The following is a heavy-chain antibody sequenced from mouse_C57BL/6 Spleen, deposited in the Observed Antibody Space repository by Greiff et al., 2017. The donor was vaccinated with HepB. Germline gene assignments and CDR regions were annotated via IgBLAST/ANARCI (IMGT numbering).Heavy chain of an antibody. CDR1: GFNIKDYY. Sequence: VQLQQSGAELVRPGASVKLSCTASGFNIKDYYMHWVKQRTEQGLEWIGRIDPEDGDTEYVPKFQGQVTMTADTSSNTAYLQLSSLTSEDTAVYYCTRRKDDGYCFDYWGQGTTLTVSS. CDR2: IDPEDGDT. V-gene: IGHV14-1*01. CDR3: TRRKDDGYCFDY. D-gene: IGHD2-3*01. J-gene: IGHJ2*01.